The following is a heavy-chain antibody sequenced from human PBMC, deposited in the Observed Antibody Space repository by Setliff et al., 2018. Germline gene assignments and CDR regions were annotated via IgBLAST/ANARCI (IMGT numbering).Heavy chain of an antibody. CDR2: ISTYNGKT. V-gene: IGHV1-18*01. Sequence: ASVKVSCKASGYTFTNYGISWVRQAPGQGLEWMGWISTYNGKTDYAQNLQGRVTMTIDTSTSTAYMELRSLRSDDTAVYYCARDQTPGDVMIVVVSLDRYFDLWGRGTLVTVSS. J-gene: IGHJ2*01. D-gene: IGHD3-22*01. CDR3: ARDQTPGDVMIVVVSLDRYFDL. CDR1: GYTFTNYG.